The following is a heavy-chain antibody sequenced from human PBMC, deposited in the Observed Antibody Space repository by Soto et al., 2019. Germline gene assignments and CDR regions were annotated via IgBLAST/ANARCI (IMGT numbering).Heavy chain of an antibody. D-gene: IGHD2-21*02. V-gene: IGHV4-39*01. CDR1: GGSINSRSYY. Sequence: PSETLSLTCTDSGGSINSRSYYWGWIRQSPGKGLEWIGSIYYSGSTYYNPSLKSRVAMSVDTSKNQFSLKLRSVSAADTAVYYCARQRTSVVTQAYFDDWGQGSLVTVSS. J-gene: IGHJ4*02. CDR2: IYYSGST. CDR3: ARQRTSVVTQAYFDD.